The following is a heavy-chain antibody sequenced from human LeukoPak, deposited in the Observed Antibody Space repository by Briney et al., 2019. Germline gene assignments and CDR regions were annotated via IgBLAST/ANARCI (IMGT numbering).Heavy chain of an antibody. Sequence: GGSLRLSCAASGFTFSSYAMSWVRQAPGKGLEWVSSISSSSSYIYYADSVKGRFTISRDNAKNSLYLQMNSLRAEDTAVYYCARAERDGYNWDYWGQGTLVTVSS. V-gene: IGHV3-21*01. CDR1: GFTFSSYA. CDR3: ARAERDGYNWDY. D-gene: IGHD5-24*01. J-gene: IGHJ4*02. CDR2: ISSSSSYI.